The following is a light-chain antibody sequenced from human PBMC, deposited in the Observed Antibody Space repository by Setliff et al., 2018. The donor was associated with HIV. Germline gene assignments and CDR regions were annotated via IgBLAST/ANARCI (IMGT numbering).Light chain of an antibody. V-gene: IGLV2-14*03. J-gene: IGLJ1*01. Sequence: QSALTQPASVSGSPGRPITISCIGTSSDVGGYDFVSWYQQRPGKAPKLIIFDVTERPSGVSHRFSGSKSGNTASLTISGLQTEDEADYFCASYRSPATYVFGIGTKVTVL. CDR2: DVT. CDR1: SSDVGGYDF. CDR3: ASYRSPATYV.